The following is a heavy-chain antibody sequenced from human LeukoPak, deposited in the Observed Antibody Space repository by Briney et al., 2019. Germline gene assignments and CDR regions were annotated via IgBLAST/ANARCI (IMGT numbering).Heavy chain of an antibody. CDR1: GFTFGDYA. CDR3: TRVIRKGSVTSNYYYYGMDV. J-gene: IGHJ6*02. Sequence: GGSLRLSCTASGFTFGDYAMSWVRQAPGKGLEWVGFIRSKAYGGTTEYAASVKGRFTISRDDSKSIAYLQMNSLKTEDTAMYYCTRVIRKGSVTSNYYYYGMDVWGQGTTVTVSS. V-gene: IGHV3-49*04. D-gene: IGHD5-18*01. CDR2: IRSKAYGGTT.